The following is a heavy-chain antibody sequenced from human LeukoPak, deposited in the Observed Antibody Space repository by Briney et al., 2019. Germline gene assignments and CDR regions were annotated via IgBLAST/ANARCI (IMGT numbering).Heavy chain of an antibody. CDR2: FDPEGGET. D-gene: IGHD3-10*01. J-gene: IGHJ4*02. Sequence: GASVKVSCKVSGYTLTQLSMHWVRQAPGKGLEWMGGFDPEGGETIYAQKFQGRVTMTEDTSTDTAYMELSSLRSEDTAVYYCAAVRAVVWFGEMYFDYWGQGTLVTVSS. CDR3: AAVRAVVWFGEMYFDY. CDR1: GYTLTQLS. V-gene: IGHV1-24*01.